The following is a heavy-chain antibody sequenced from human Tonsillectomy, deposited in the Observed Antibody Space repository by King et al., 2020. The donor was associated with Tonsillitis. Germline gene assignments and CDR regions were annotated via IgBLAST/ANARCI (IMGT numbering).Heavy chain of an antibody. Sequence: VQLVESGGGVVQPGRSLRLSCAASGFTFTNYGMHWVRQAPGKGLEWVALIAYDESYENYADSVKGRFAISRDNSKNTLYLEMNSLRVEDTAVYYCAKDGIGLSDWYIDLWGRGTLVTVSS. CDR1: GFTFTNYG. CDR2: IAYDESYE. CDR3: AKDGIGLSDWYIDL. D-gene: IGHD3-16*01. J-gene: IGHJ2*01. V-gene: IGHV3-30*18.